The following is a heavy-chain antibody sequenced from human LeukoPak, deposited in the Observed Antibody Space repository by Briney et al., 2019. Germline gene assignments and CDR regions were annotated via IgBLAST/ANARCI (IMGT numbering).Heavy chain of an antibody. V-gene: IGHV1-24*01. CDR1: GYTLTELS. D-gene: IGHD6-19*01. Sequence: ASVKVSCKVSGYTLTELSMHWVRQAPGKGLEWMGGFDPEDGETIYAQKFQGRVTMTEDTSTDTAYMELSSLRSEDTAVYYCATAKPYSSGWYVFQHCGQGTLVTVSS. J-gene: IGHJ1*01. CDR2: FDPEDGET. CDR3: ATAKPYSSGWYVFQH.